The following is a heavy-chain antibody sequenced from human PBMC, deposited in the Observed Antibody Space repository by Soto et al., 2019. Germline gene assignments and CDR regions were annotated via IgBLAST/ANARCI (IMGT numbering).Heavy chain of an antibody. J-gene: IGHJ6*02. Sequence: PSETLSLTCSVTGGSISSVGHYWTWFRQQPGKGLEWIGYIYYSGSTDYNPSLKSRVTISGDRSKNQFSLNLSSVTAADTAIYYCARESGGYDSSTRYGLDVWGQGTTVTVS. CDR3: ARESGGYDSSTRYGLDV. D-gene: IGHD6-25*01. CDR2: IYYSGST. V-gene: IGHV4-31*03. CDR1: GGSISSVGHY.